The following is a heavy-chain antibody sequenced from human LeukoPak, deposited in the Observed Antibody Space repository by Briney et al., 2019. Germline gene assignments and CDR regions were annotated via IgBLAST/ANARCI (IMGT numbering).Heavy chain of an antibody. CDR1: GGSISSGGYY. Sequence: SSETLSLTSTVSGGSISSGGYYWRWIRQHPGKGLEWIGYIYYSGSTYYNPSLKSRVTISVDTSKNQFSLKLSSVTAADTAVYYCASSSAAGPFDYWGQGTLVTVSS. D-gene: IGHD6-19*01. CDR2: IYYSGST. J-gene: IGHJ4*02. V-gene: IGHV4-31*03. CDR3: ASSSAAGPFDY.